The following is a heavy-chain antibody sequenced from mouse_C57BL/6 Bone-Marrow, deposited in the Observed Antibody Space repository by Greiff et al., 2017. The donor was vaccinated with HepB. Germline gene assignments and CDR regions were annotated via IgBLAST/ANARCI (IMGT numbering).Heavy chain of an antibody. Sequence: VQLQQSGAELVKPGASVKISCKASGYAFSSYWMNWVKQRPGKGLEWIGQIYPGDGDTNYNGKFKGKATLTADKSSSTAYMQLSSLTSEDSAVYFCARSGDYDVPFDYWGQGTTLTVSS. CDR1: GYAFSSYW. V-gene: IGHV1-80*01. CDR2: IYPGDGDT. J-gene: IGHJ2*01. CDR3: ARSGDYDVPFDY. D-gene: IGHD2-4*01.